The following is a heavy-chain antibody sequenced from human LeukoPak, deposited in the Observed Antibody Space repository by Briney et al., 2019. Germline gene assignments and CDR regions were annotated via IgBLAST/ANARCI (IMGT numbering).Heavy chain of an antibody. V-gene: IGHV4-34*01. CDR1: GGSFSGYY. CDR2: INHSGST. D-gene: IGHD3-3*01. CDR3: ARRKGITIFGVGLPRFDP. J-gene: IGHJ5*02. Sequence: SETLSLTCAVYGGSFSGYYWSWIRQPPGKGLEWIGEINHSGSTNYNPSLKSRVTISVDTSKNQFSLKLSSVTAADTAVYYCARRKGITIFGVGLPRFDPWGQGTLVTVSS.